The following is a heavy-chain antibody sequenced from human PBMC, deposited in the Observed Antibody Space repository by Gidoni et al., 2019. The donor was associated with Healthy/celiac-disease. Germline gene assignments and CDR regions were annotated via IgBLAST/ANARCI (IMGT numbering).Heavy chain of an antibody. D-gene: IGHD4-4*01. J-gene: IGHJ4*02. CDR2: IVPIFGTA. V-gene: IGHV1-69*01. CDR3: ARDVRDLKQDYSNYRLLDY. CDR1: GGTFSSYA. Sequence: QVQLVQSGAEVKKPGSSVKVSCKASGGTFSSYAISWVRQAPGQGLEWMGGIVPIFGTANYAHKFQGRVTITADESTSTAYMELSSLRSEDTAVYYCARDVRDLKQDYSNYRLLDYWGQGTLVTVSS.